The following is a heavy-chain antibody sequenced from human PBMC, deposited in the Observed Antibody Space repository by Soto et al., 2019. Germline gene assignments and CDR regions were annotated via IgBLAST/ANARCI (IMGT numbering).Heavy chain of an antibody. Sequence: GGSLRLSCAASGFTFSSYWMSWVRQAPGKGLEWVANIKQDGSEKYYVDSVKGRFTISRDNAKNSLYLQMNSLRAEDTAVYYCAREPIVLMVYAILNDAFDIWGQGTMVTVSS. V-gene: IGHV3-7*01. J-gene: IGHJ3*02. D-gene: IGHD2-8*01. CDR3: AREPIVLMVYAILNDAFDI. CDR1: GFTFSSYW. CDR2: IKQDGSEK.